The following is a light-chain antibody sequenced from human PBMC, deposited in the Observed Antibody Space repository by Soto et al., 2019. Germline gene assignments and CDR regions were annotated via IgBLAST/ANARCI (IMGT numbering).Light chain of an antibody. V-gene: IGKV3-20*01. Sequence: ELVMTQSPATPSVSPVERATLSCRSSQTVRNNYLAWYQQKPGQAPRLLIYDASSRATGIPDRFSGGGSGTDFTLTISRLEPEEFAVYYCQQFSSYPLTVGGGNKVDIK. CDR3: QQFSSYPLT. J-gene: IGKJ4*01. CDR1: QTVRNNY. CDR2: DAS.